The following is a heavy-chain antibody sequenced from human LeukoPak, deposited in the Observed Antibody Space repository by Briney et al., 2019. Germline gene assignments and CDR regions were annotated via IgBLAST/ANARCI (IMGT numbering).Heavy chain of an antibody. Sequence: GASVKVSCKASGYTFTSYGISWVRQAPGQGLEWMGWIRVYDGNTDYAQKLQGRVTMTTDTSTSTAYMELRSLRSDDTAVYYCARDELLGYGMDVWGQGTTVTVSS. CDR1: GYTFTSYG. CDR3: ARDELLGYGMDV. V-gene: IGHV1-18*01. J-gene: IGHJ6*02. D-gene: IGHD3-10*01. CDR2: IRVYDGNT.